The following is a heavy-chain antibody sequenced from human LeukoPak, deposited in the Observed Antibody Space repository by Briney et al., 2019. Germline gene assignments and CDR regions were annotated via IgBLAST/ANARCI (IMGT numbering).Heavy chain of an antibody. D-gene: IGHD2-15*01. CDR1: RYTFTGYY. Sequence: ASVKVSCKASRYTFTGYYMHWVRRAPGQGLEWMGWINPNSGGTNYAQKFQGRVTMTRDTSISTAYMELSRLRSDDTAVYYCARDLGVVVAPPGFVDYWGQGTLVTVSS. V-gene: IGHV1-2*02. J-gene: IGHJ4*02. CDR2: INPNSGGT. CDR3: ARDLGVVVAPPGFVDY.